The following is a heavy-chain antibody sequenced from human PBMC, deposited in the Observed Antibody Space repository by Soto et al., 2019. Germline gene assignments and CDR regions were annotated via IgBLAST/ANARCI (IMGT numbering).Heavy chain of an antibody. CDR2: ISYDGSDK. Sequence: GGSLRLSCASSGFTFSSYAMHWVRQAPGKGLEWVAVISYDGSDKYYADSVKGRFTISRDNSKDTVYLQMNSLRAEDTAVYYCARDFSMVVVAPGYWGQGTLVTVSS. CDR1: GFTFSSYA. D-gene: IGHD2-15*01. CDR3: ARDFSMVVVAPGY. V-gene: IGHV3-30-3*01. J-gene: IGHJ4*02.